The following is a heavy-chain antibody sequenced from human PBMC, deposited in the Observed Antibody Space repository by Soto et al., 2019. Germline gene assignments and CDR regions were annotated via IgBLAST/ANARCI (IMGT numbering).Heavy chain of an antibody. J-gene: IGHJ4*02. CDR1: GFTFSSYA. V-gene: IGHV3-30-3*01. CDR3: ASGTGWAWQWLVRYFDY. D-gene: IGHD6-19*01. Sequence: VGSLRLSCAASGFTFSSYAMHWVRQAPGKGLEWVAVISYDRSNKYYADSVKGRFTISRDNSKNTLYLQMNSLRAEDTAVYYCASGTGWAWQWLVRYFDYWGQGTLVTVSS. CDR2: ISYDRSNK.